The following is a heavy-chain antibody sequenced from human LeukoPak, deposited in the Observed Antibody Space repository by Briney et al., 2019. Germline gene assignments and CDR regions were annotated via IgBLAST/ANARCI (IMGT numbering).Heavy chain of an antibody. Sequence: ASVKVSCKASGDTFSTYAISWVRQARGQGLEWMGGIIPISDIANYARKFQGRVTITADKSTSTAYMELSSLRSEDTAVYYCASGRYDILTGYYLVYYYGMDVWGKGTTVTVSS. D-gene: IGHD3-9*01. CDR1: GDTFSTYA. J-gene: IGHJ6*04. CDR2: IIPISDIA. CDR3: ASGRYDILTGYYLVYYYGMDV. V-gene: IGHV1-69*10.